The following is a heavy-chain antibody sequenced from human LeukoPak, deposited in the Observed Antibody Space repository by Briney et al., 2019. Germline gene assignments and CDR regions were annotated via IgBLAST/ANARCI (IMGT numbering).Heavy chain of an antibody. Sequence: ASVKVSCKASGYTFTGYYMHWVRQAPGQGLEWMGWINPNSGGTNYAQKFQGRVTMTGDTSISTAYMELSRLRSDDTAVYSCARGFMWLSYGMDVWGQGTTVTVSS. CDR3: ARGFMWLSYGMDV. J-gene: IGHJ6*02. CDR1: GYTFTGYY. V-gene: IGHV1-2*02. D-gene: IGHD6-19*01. CDR2: INPNSGGT.